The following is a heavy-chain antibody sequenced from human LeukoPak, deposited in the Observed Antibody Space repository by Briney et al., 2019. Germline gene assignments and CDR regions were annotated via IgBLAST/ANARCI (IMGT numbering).Heavy chain of an antibody. J-gene: IGHJ6*02. V-gene: IGHV1-8*02. CDR3: ARSGLPMVRGVIIKSYYYYGMDV. CDR2: MNPNSGNT. CDR1: GYTFTSYD. D-gene: IGHD3-10*01. Sequence: ASVKVSCKASGYTFTSYDINWVRQATGQGLEWMGWMNPNSGNTGYAQKFQGRVTMTRNTSISTAYMELSSLRSEDTAVYDCARSGLPMVRGVIIKSYYYYGMDVWGQGTTVTVSS.